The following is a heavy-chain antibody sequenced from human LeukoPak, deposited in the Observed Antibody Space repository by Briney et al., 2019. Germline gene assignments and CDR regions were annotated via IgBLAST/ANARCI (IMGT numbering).Heavy chain of an antibody. CDR3: TRDTYYYDSSGYSAEYYFDY. J-gene: IGHJ4*02. Sequence: GGSLRLSCKPPGFTFGIYVLSRGRQAPGTGGGGGGLLKHKVYGGTTEYDESGKGRFTISRDDSKSIAYLKMNSLKTEDTAVYYCTRDTYYYDSSGYSAEYYFDYWGQGTLVTVSS. CDR1: GFTFGIYV. V-gene: IGHV3-49*04. CDR2: LKHKVYGGTT. D-gene: IGHD3-22*01.